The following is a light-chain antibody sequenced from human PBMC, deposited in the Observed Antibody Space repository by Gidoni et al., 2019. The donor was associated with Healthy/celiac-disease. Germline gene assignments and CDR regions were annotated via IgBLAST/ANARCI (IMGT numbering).Light chain of an antibody. CDR3: QSADSSGTYKV. V-gene: IGLV3-25*03. CDR2: KDS. CDR1: ALPKQY. J-gene: IGLJ3*02. Sequence: SSALTPPPSVSVSPGQTARITCSGDALPKQYAYWYQQKPGQAPVLVIYKDSERPSGIPERFSGSSSGTTVTLTISGVQAEDEADYYCQSADSSGTYKVFGGGTKL.